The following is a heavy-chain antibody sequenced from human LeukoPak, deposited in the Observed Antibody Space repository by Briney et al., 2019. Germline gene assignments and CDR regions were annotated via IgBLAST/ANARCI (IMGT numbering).Heavy chain of an antibody. CDR3: ARDESAGGTHFDY. J-gene: IGHJ4*02. D-gene: IGHD6-13*01. Sequence: ASVKVSCKTSGYTFTYYGISWVRQAPGQGLEWMGWISAYSGDTNYAQKFQGRVTMTRDISTSTAYMELRNLRSDDTAFYCARDESAGGTHFDYWGQGTLVTVSS. V-gene: IGHV1-18*01. CDR2: ISAYSGDT. CDR1: GYTFTYYG.